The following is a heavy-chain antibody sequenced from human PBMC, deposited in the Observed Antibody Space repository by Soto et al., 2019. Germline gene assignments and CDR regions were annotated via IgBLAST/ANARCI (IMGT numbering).Heavy chain of an antibody. J-gene: IGHJ4*02. CDR2: IYYSGST. V-gene: IGHV4-59*01. CDR3: ATSYYYDSSGPFDY. D-gene: IGHD3-22*01. Sequence: SEPLSLTCTVSGGSISSYYWSWIRQPPGKGLEWIGYIYYSGSTNYNPSLKSRVTISVDTPKNQFSLKLSSVTAADTAVYYCATSYYYDSSGPFDYWGQGTLVTVSS. CDR1: GGSISSYY.